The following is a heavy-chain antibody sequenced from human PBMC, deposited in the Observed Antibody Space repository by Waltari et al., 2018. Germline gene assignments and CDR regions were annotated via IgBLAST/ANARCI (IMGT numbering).Heavy chain of an antibody. CDR1: GGSISSSSSY. Sequence: QLQLQESGPGLVKPSETLSLTCTVSGGSISSSSSYWGWIRQPPGKGLEWIGSIYYSGSTYYNPSLKSRVTISVDTSKNQFSLKLSSVTAADTAVYYCAREEGVLWYFDLWGRGTLVTVSS. CDR2: IYYSGST. J-gene: IGHJ2*01. CDR3: AREEGVLWYFDL. V-gene: IGHV4-39*02.